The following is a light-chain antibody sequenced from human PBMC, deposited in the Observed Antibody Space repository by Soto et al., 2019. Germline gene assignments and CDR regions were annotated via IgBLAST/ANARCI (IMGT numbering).Light chain of an antibody. CDR3: QHYNHWLWT. CDR1: QSVKSN. V-gene: IGKV3-15*01. CDR2: GAS. Sequence: IMMTQSPATLSVSPGERATLSCRASQSVKSNLAWYQQKPGQAPRLLIYGASTRATGIPARFSGSWSGTEFTLTISNLQSEDFAVYYCQHYNHWLWTFGQGTKVEIK. J-gene: IGKJ1*01.